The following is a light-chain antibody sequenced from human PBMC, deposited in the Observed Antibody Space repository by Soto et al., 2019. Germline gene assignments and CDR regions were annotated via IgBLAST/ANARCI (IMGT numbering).Light chain of an antibody. CDR1: NIGSKG. J-gene: IGLJ2*01. Sequence: SSELTQPPSVSVAPGKTASISCGGNNIGSKGVHWYQQKPGQAPVLVIYSDTDLPPVIPERFSGSNSANLATLTISRVQAGDEADYYCQVWYRGSAHVVSGGGTQLTVL. V-gene: IGLV3-21*04. CDR3: QVWYRGSAHVV. CDR2: SDT.